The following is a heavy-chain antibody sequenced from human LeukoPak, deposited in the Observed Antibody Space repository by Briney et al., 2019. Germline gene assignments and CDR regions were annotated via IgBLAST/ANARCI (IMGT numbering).Heavy chain of an antibody. V-gene: IGHV4-59*01. D-gene: IGHD3-10*01. CDR3: ARGTEYFFDS. Sequence: SETLSLTCTVSGGSISYYHWSWIRQPPGKGPEWIGYIYDSGTTNYNPSLKSRVTISEDTSKNQFSLKLNSMTAADTAVYYCARGTEYFFDSWGQGTLVTVSS. J-gene: IGHJ4*02. CDR2: IYDSGTT. CDR1: GGSISYYH.